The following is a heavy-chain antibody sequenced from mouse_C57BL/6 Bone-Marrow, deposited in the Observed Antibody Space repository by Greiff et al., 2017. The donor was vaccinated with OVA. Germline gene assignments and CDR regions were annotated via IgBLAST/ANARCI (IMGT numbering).Heavy chain of an antibody. D-gene: IGHD1-1*01. CDR1: GYTFTSYG. Sequence: VQLQESGAELARPGASVKLSCKASGYTFTSYGISWVKQRTGQGLEWIGEIYPRSGNTYYNEKFKGKATLTADKSSSTAYMELRSLTSEDSAVYFCARGITTVDYFDDWGQGTTLTVSS. V-gene: IGHV1-81*01. CDR3: ARGITTVDYFDD. CDR2: IYPRSGNT. J-gene: IGHJ2*01.